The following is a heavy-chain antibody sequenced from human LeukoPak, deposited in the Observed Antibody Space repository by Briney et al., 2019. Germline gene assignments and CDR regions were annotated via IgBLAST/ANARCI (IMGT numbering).Heavy chain of an antibody. D-gene: IGHD6-6*01. V-gene: IGHV3-49*04. J-gene: IGHJ6*03. CDR3: TRGFTSAARPSPYYYYMDV. Sequence: PGGSLRLSCAVSGFTFSEAWMNWVRQAPGKGLEWVGFIRSKAYGGTTEYAASVKGRFTISRDDSKSIAYLQMNSLKTEDTAVYYCTRGFTSAARPSPYYYYMDVWGKGTTVTVSS. CDR1: GFTFSEAW. CDR2: IRSKAYGGTT.